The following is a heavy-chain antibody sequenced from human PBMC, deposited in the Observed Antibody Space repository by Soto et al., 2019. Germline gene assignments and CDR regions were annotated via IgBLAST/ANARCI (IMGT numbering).Heavy chain of an antibody. V-gene: IGHV1-69*01. CDR1: GATFNNYP. Sequence: QVQRVQSGAEVKKPASSGKVSCKASGATFNNYPITWVRQAPGEGLEWMGGSIPIFGTANYAQNFQGRVTISVDESTSTAYMELSSLRSEDTAVYYCARGRGYSGDDHYYYFDMDVWGQGTTVTVSS. CDR2: SIPIFGTA. CDR3: ARGRGYSGDDHYYYFDMDV. J-gene: IGHJ6*02. D-gene: IGHD5-12*01.